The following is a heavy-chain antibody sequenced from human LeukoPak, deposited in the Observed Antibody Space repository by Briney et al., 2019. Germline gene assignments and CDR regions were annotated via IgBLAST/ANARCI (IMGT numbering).Heavy chain of an antibody. V-gene: IGHV1-2*02. CDR2: INPNSGGT. D-gene: IGHD3-22*01. Sequence: GASVKVSCKASGYTFTDYYMHWVRQAPGQGLEWMGWINPNSGGTNYAQKFQGRVTMTRDTSISTAYMELSRLRSDDTAVYYCARDRSLGEDDSSGYYQSYDAFDIWGQGTMVTVSS. CDR1: GYTFTDYY. CDR3: ARDRSLGEDDSSGYYQSYDAFDI. J-gene: IGHJ3*02.